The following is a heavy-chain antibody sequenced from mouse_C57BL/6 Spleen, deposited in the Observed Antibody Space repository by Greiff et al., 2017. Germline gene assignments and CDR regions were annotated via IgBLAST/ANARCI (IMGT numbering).Heavy chain of an antibody. D-gene: IGHD2-5*01. V-gene: IGHV1-82*01. J-gene: IGHJ2*01. CDR2: IYPGDGDT. CDR1: GYAFSSSW. CDR3: SRQGGVYSTLGY. Sequence: QVQLQQSGPELVKPGASVKISCKASGYAFSSSWMNWVKQRPGKGLEWIGRIYPGDGDTNYNGKFKGKATLTADKSSSTAYMQLSSLTSEDSAVYFCSRQGGVYSTLGYWGQGPTLTVSS.